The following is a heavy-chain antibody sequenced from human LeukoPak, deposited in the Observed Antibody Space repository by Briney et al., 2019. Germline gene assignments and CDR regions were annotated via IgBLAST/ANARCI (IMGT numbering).Heavy chain of an antibody. V-gene: IGHV7-4-1*02. Sequence: ASVKVSCEASGYTFTSYAMNWVRQAPGQGLEWMGWINTNTGNPTYAQGFTGRFVFSLDTSVSTAYLQISSLKAEDTAVYYCARGETIFGVVIPNYWGQGTPVTVSS. D-gene: IGHD3-3*01. CDR3: ARGETIFGVVIPNY. CDR1: GYTFTSYA. J-gene: IGHJ4*02. CDR2: INTNTGNP.